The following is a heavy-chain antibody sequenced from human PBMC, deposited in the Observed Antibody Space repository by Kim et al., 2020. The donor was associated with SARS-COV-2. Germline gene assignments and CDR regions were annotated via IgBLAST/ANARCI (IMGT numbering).Heavy chain of an antibody. CDR1: GFTFSNYW. Sequence: GGSLRLSCAASGFTFSNYWMSWVRQAPGKGLEWVANIKKDGSDKYYVDSVKGRFTISRDNAKNLLYLQMNSLRAEDTAVYYCASQASSNWAQYYFDYWGQGTLVTVSS. CDR3: ASQASSNWAQYYFDY. CDR2: IKKDGSDK. D-gene: IGHD6-13*01. V-gene: IGHV3-7*03. J-gene: IGHJ4*02.